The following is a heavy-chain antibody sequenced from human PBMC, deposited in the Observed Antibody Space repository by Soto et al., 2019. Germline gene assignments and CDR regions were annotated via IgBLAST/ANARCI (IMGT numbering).Heavy chain of an antibody. D-gene: IGHD2-15*01. CDR1: GFTFSSYV. J-gene: IGHJ6*02. V-gene: IGHV3-30-3*01. CDR2: ISYDGNNK. Sequence: QVQLVEFGGGVVQPGRSLRLSCAASGFTFSSYVMHWVRQAPGKGLEWVAIISYDGNNKYYADSVKGRFTISRDNSKNTLYLQMNSLRAEDTAVYYCARAGCDGGSCYTLVGLRYGMDVWGQGTTVTVSS. CDR3: ARAGCDGGSCYTLVGLRYGMDV.